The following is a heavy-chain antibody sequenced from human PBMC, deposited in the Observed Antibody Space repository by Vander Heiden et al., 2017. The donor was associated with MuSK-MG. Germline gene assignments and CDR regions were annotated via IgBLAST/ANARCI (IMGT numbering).Heavy chain of an antibody. CDR3: ARDPSNTSGRYQYFDS. Sequence: QVQLVPSRAEVRHPGASVTVSRKASCYTFTPHGISWVRQAPGEGLEWMGWISTYNGDTIYAQNFQGRVTLTTEKSTNTAYLELRSLRSDDTAVYFCARDPSNTSGRYQYFDSWGQGTLLTVSS. J-gene: IGHJ4*02. D-gene: IGHD3-9*01. CDR1: CYTFTPHG. V-gene: IGHV1-18*01. CDR2: ISTYNGDT.